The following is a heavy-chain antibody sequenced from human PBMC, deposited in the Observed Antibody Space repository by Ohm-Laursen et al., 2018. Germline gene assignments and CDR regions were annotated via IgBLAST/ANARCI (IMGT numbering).Heavy chain of an antibody. D-gene: IGHD6-19*01. V-gene: IGHV3-33*06. J-gene: IGHJ4*02. CDR1: GFTFSSYG. Sequence: SLRLSCAASGFTFSSYGMHWVRQAPGKGLEWVAVIWYDGSNKYYADSVKGRFTISRDNSKNMLYLQMNSLRAEDTAIYYCAKGSRTSGWPNWGQGTLVTVSS. CDR2: IWYDGSNK. CDR3: AKGSRTSGWPN.